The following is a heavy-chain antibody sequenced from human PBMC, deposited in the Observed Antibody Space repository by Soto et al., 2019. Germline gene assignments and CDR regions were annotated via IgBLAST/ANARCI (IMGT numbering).Heavy chain of an antibody. Sequence: PSETLSLTCNVSCGSITSSESSWNCIRQAPRKCLQSIGFIDHTGTLFYNPSLKRRVTISSDRSENLLSLKLSSVTHAAPAVYFCARDPYSSSSHHHSDSCGQGTLVTVCS. J-gene: IGHJ4*02. D-gene: IGHD6-6*01. V-gene: IGHV4-30-2*01. CDR3: ARDPYSSSSHHHSDS. CDR1: CGSITSSESS. CDR2: IDHTGTL.